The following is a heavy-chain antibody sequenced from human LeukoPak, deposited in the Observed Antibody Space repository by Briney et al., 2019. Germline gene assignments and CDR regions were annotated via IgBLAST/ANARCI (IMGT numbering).Heavy chain of an antibody. V-gene: IGHV1-8*03. CDR1: GYTFINYD. CDR3: ARGNRGVILTAMRGNWFDA. CDR2: MNPNSANT. J-gene: IGHJ5*02. Sequence: ASVKVSCKASGYTFINYDINWVRQAPGQGLEWMGWMNPNSANTGYVQKFQGRVTITRNTSIGTAFMELSSLRSEDTAVYYCARGNRGVILTAMRGNWFDAWGQGTLVTVSS. D-gene: IGHD2-21*02.